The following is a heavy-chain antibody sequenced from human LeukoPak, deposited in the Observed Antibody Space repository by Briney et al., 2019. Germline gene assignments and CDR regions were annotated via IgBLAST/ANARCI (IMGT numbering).Heavy chain of an antibody. J-gene: IGHJ4*02. CDR2: IYHSGST. CDR3: ATDLVEMATMGGWDY. Sequence: SETLSLTCTVSGYSISSGYYWGWIRQPPGKGLEWIGGIYHSGSTYYNPSLKSRVTISVDTSKNQFSLKLSSVTAADTAVYYCATDLVEMATMGGWDYWGQGTLVTVSS. V-gene: IGHV4-38-2*02. D-gene: IGHD5-24*01. CDR1: GYSISSGYY.